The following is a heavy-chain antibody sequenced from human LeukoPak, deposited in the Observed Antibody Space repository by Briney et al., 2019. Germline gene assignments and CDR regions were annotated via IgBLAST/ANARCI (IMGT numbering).Heavy chain of an antibody. CDR3: ARGYSGYDREGVDY. CDR1: GFTFSSYW. Sequence: GGSLRLSCADSGFTFSSYWISWVRQAPGKGLEWVANINQDGSEKYYVDSVRGRFTISRDNAKNSLYLQMNSLRAEDTAVYYCARGYSGYDREGVDYWGQGTLVTVSS. CDR2: INQDGSEK. V-gene: IGHV3-7*01. J-gene: IGHJ4*02. D-gene: IGHD5-12*01.